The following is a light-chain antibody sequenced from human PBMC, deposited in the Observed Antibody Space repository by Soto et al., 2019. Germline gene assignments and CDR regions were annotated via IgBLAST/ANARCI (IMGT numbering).Light chain of an antibody. J-gene: IGKJ1*01. V-gene: IGKV4-1*01. CDR1: QSVLYSSNNKNY. CDR2: WAS. Sequence: DIVMTQSPDSLAVSLGERATINCKSSQSVLYSSNNKNYLAWHQQKPGQPPTLLIYWASTRESGVPDRFSGSGSGTDFTLTISSLQAEDVAVYYCQQYYSPWTFGQGTKVEIK. CDR3: QQYYSPWT.